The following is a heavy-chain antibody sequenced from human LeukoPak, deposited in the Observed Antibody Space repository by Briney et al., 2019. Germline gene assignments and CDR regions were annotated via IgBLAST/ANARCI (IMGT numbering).Heavy chain of an antibody. J-gene: IGHJ4*02. V-gene: IGHV3-21*06. CDR3: ARGLGAHCSGGSCTFDN. CDR1: EFTFSIYS. CDR2: ISSSSSYI. D-gene: IGHD2-15*01. Sequence: GGSLRLSCSASEFTFSIYSMNWVRQSPGKGLEWVSSISSSSSYIYYADSVKGRFTISRDNAKNRLYLQMNSLRAEDTAVYYCARGLGAHCSGGSCTFDNWGQGTLVTVSS.